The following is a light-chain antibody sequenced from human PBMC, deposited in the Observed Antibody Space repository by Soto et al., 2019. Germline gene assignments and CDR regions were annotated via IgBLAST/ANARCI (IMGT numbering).Light chain of an antibody. Sequence: QSVLTQPASVSGSPGQSITTSCTGTSSDVGGYNSVSWYQHHPGKAPKLMIFDVSDRPSGVSSRFSGSKSGNTASLTISGLQAEDDADYYCSSYTTSSTPHYVFGPGTKVTVL. CDR2: DVS. CDR3: SSYTTSSTPHYV. V-gene: IGLV2-14*03. J-gene: IGLJ1*01. CDR1: SSDVGGYNS.